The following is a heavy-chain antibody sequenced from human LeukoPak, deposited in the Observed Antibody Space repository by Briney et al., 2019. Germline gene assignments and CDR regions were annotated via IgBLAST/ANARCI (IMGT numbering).Heavy chain of an antibody. CDR2: ISYDGSNK. Sequence: PGRSLRLSCAASGFSFRRYAVHWVRQAPGKGLEWVAVISYDGSNKDYADSVKGRFTISRDSSKNTLYLQMNSLRTEDTAVYYCARGASPSGWFSRGDVWGQGTTVTVSS. CDR1: GFSFRRYA. D-gene: IGHD6-19*01. V-gene: IGHV3-30*04. J-gene: IGHJ6*02. CDR3: ARGASPSGWFSRGDV.